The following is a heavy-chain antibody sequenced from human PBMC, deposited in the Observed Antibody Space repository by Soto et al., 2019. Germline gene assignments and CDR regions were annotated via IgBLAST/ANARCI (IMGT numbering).Heavy chain of an antibody. Sequence: EVQLVESGGGLVQPGGSLRVSCAASGFTFRSHRIHWVRQAPGKGLEWVSRIDTDGGGTSYADSVKGRFTISTDNAENALYLQMNGLRVEDTAVYCCATVFDVWGQGALVTVSS. J-gene: IGHJ4*02. CDR3: ATVFDV. CDR1: GFTFRSHR. V-gene: IGHV3-74*01. CDR2: IDTDGGGT. D-gene: IGHD4-17*01.